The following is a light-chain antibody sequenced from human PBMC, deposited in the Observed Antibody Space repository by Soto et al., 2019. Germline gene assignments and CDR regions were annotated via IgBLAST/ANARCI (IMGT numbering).Light chain of an antibody. CDR1: QSVSSN. V-gene: IGKV3-20*01. CDR3: QQYGISPRT. CDR2: GVS. Sequence: EIVLTQSPATLSVSPWERATLXRRASQSVSSNLAWYQQKPGQAPRLLIYGVSSRATGIPDRFSGSGSGTDFTLTISRLEPEDFAVYYCQQYGISPRTFGQGTKVDI. J-gene: IGKJ1*01.